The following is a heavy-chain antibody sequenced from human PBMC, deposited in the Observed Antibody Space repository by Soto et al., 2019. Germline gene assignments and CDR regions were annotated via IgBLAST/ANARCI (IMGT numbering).Heavy chain of an antibody. CDR2: ISSSSSYI. Sequence: EVKLVESGGGLVKPGGSLRLSCAASGFTFSSYSMNWVRQAPGKGLEWVSSISSSSSYIYYADSVKGRFTISRDNAKNALYLQMNSLRAEDTAVYYCARGPLGIVGATPVGYWGQGTLVTVSS. V-gene: IGHV3-21*01. CDR1: GFTFSSYS. CDR3: ARGPLGIVGATPVGY. D-gene: IGHD1-26*01. J-gene: IGHJ4*02.